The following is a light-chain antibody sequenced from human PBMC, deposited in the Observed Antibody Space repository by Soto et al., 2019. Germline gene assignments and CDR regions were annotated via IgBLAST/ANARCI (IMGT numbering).Light chain of an antibody. J-gene: IGLJ2*01. Sequence: QSVLTQPPSVSAAPGQKVTISCSGSSSNIGNNYVSWYQQLPGTAPKLLVYDNHKRPSGIPDRFSGSKSGTSATLGITGLQTGDEADYYCGTWDSSLSVVVFGGGTQLTVL. CDR1: SSNIGNNY. CDR2: DNH. CDR3: GTWDSSLSVVV. V-gene: IGLV1-51*01.